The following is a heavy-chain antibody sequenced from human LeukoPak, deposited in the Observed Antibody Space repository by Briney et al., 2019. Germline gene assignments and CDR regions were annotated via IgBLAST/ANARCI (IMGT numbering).Heavy chain of an antibody. CDR3: ARDGGMVRGVIIAHFNWFDP. V-gene: IGHV3-21*01. CDR1: GFTFSSYS. D-gene: IGHD3-10*01. CDR2: ISSSSSYI. Sequence: GGSLRLSCAASGFTFSSYSMNWVRQAPGKGLEWVSSISSSSSYIYYADSVKGRFTISRDNAKNSLYLQMNSLRAEDTAVYYCARDGGMVRGVIIAHFNWFDPWGQGTLVTVSS. J-gene: IGHJ5*02.